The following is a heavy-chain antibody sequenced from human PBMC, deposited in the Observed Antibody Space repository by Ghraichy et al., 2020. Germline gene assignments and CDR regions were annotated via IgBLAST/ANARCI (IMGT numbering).Heavy chain of an antibody. V-gene: IGHV3-23*01. CDR3: AKATYYDSSGYLYFDS. D-gene: IGHD3-22*01. CDR1: GFTFRSYA. Sequence: GGSLRLSCTVSGFTFRSYAMSWVRQAPGKGLEWVSGIGGSGNPYYADSVKARFTISRDNSKNTMDLQMTSLSPEDTALYYCAKATYYDSSGYLYFDSWGQGTLVTVSS. CDR2: IGGSGNP. J-gene: IGHJ4*02.